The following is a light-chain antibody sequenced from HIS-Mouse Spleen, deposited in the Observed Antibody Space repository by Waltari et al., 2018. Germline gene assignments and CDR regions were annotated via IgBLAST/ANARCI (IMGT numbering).Light chain of an antibody. J-gene: IGKJ2*01. CDR2: WAS. CDR1: QSVLSSTNNKNY. V-gene: IGKV4-1*01. Sequence: DIVMTQSPDSLAVSLVERATLNRKPSQSVLSSTNNKNYLAWYQQKPGQPPKLLIYWASTRESGVPDRFSGSGSGTDFTLTISSLQAEDVAVYYCQQYYSTPYTFGQGTKLEIK. CDR3: QQYYSTPYT.